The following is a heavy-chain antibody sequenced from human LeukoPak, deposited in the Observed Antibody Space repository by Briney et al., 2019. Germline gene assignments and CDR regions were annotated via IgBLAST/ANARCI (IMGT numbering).Heavy chain of an antibody. Sequence: GGSLRLSCAASGVTFSSYSMNWVRQAPGKGLEWVSSISSSSSYIYYADSVKGRFTISRDNAKNSLYLQMNSLRAEDTAVYYCARDPDSSSWYYWFDPWGQGTLVTVSS. V-gene: IGHV3-21*01. J-gene: IGHJ5*02. CDR1: GVTFSSYS. CDR3: ARDPDSSSWYYWFDP. D-gene: IGHD6-13*01. CDR2: ISSSSSYI.